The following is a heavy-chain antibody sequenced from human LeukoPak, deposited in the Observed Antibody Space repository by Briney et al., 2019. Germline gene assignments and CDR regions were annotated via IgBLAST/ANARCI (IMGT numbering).Heavy chain of an antibody. J-gene: IGHJ4*02. Sequence: PGGSLTLSCAASGFTFSSYGMHWVRQAPGKGLEWVAVISFDGSNKNYADSVKGRFTISRDNSKNTLYLQMNSLKTEDTAVYYCAKERGAEAGTVYFDYWGQGTLVTVSS. CDR1: GFTFSSYG. CDR2: ISFDGSNK. CDR3: AKERGAEAGTVYFDY. V-gene: IGHV3-30*18. D-gene: IGHD6-13*01.